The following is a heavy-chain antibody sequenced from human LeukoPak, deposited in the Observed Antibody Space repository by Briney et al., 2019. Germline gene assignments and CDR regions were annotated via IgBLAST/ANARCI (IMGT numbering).Heavy chain of an antibody. CDR2: ISASNGNT. CDR3: ARDQVRITIFGVVPYYFDY. CDR1: GYTFTSYG. D-gene: IGHD3-3*01. J-gene: IGHJ4*02. V-gene: IGHV1-18*01. Sequence: ASVKDSCKASGYTFTSYGISWVRQAPGQGLEWMGWISASNGNTNYAQKLQGRVTMTTDTSTSTAYMELRSLRSDDTAVYYCARDQVRITIFGVVPYYFDYWGQGTLVTVSS.